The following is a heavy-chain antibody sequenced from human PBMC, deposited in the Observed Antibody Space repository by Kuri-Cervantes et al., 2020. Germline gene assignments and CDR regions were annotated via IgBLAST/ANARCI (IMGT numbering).Heavy chain of an antibody. D-gene: IGHD6-13*01. CDR1: GFTFSSYW. CDR3: ARLQGGYSSSWYY. Sequence: LSLTCAASGFTFSSYWMSWVRQAPGKGLEWVANIKEDGSEKYYVDSVKGRFTISRDNAKNSLYLQMNSLRAEETAVYYCARLQGGYSSSWYYWGQGTLVTVSS. CDR2: IKEDGSEK. V-gene: IGHV3-7*01. J-gene: IGHJ4*02.